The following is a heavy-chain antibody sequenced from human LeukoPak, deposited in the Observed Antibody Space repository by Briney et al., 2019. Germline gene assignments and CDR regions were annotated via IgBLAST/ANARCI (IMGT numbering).Heavy chain of an antibody. CDR1: GFTFSSYA. J-gene: IGHJ4*02. V-gene: IGHV3-21*01. CDR2: ISSSSSYI. D-gene: IGHD2-15*01. CDR3: ARVGYCSGGSCCSLDY. Sequence: GGSLRLSCAASGFTFSSYAMSWVRQAPGKGLEWVSSISSSSSYIYYADSVKGRFTISRDNAKNSLYLQMNSLRAEDTAVYYCARVGYCSGGSCCSLDYWGQGTLVTVSS.